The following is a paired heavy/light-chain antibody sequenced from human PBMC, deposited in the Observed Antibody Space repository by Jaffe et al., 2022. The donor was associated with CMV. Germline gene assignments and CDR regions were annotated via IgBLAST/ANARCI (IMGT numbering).Light chain of an antibody. CDR3: MQGLHSPPT. Sequence: VVMTQTPLSLSVTPGQPASISCKSSQSLLYSDGKTYLFWYLQKPGQSPQLLIYGLSSRFSGVPDRFSGSGSGTDFTLTISRVEAEDVGVYYCMQGLHSPPTFGQGTKVEIK. J-gene: IGKJ1*01. CDR2: GLS. V-gene: IGKV2-29*02. CDR1: QSLLYSDGKTY.
Heavy chain of an antibody. J-gene: IGHJ4*02. Sequence: EVQLVESGGDLVQPGGSLRLSCAAFGFTFSDYGMSWVRQTPAQGLEWISAIGGDGGSTYYADSVKGRFTISRDNFKNTLYLQMNSLRAEDTAVYYCAKGFWSGYWRYDYWGQGTLVTVSS. V-gene: IGHV3-23*04. CDR3: AKGFWSGYWRYDY. D-gene: IGHD3-3*01. CDR2: IGGDGGST. CDR1: GFTFSDYG.